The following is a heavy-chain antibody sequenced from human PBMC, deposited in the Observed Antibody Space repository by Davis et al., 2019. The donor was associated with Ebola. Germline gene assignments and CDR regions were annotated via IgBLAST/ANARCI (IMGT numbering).Heavy chain of an antibody. D-gene: IGHD5-18*01. CDR1: GGSISSSSYY. CDR2: IYSGGNT. V-gene: IGHV4-39*07. Sequence: PSETLSLTCNVSGGSISSSSYYWGWIRQPPGKGLEWIGTIYSGGNTYYNPSLKSRVTISVDTSKNNFSLKLRSVTAADTAVYYCARLLLDVWGRGTLVTVSP. CDR3: ARLLLDV. J-gene: IGHJ2*01.